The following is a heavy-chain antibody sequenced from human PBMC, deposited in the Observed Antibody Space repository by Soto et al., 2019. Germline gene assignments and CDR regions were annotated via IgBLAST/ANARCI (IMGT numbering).Heavy chain of an antibody. Sequence: GGSLRLSCAASGFTFSSYGMHWVRQAPGKGLEWVAVISYDGSNKYYAGSVKGRFTISRDNSKNTLYLQMNSLRAEDTAVYYCAKDHCSSTSCYWFDYWGQGTLVTVSS. CDR1: GFTFSSYG. CDR2: ISYDGSNK. D-gene: IGHD2-2*01. J-gene: IGHJ4*02. V-gene: IGHV3-30*18. CDR3: AKDHCSSTSCYWFDY.